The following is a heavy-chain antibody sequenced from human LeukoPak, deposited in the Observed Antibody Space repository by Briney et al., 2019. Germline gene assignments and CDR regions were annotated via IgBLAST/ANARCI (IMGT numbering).Heavy chain of an antibody. D-gene: IGHD3-9*01. CDR3: ARVRQQDILTGYYKDWGYFDY. Sequence: ASVKVSCKASGYTFTSYGISWVRQAPGQGLEWMGWISAYNGNTNYAQKLQGRVTMTTDTSTSTAYMELRSLRSDDTAVYYCARVRQQDILTGYYKDWGYFDYWGQGTLVTVSS. CDR2: ISAYNGNT. CDR1: GYTFTSYG. J-gene: IGHJ4*02. V-gene: IGHV1-18*01.